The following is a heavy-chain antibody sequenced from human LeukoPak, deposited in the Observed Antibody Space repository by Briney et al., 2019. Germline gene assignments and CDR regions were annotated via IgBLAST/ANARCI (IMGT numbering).Heavy chain of an antibody. D-gene: IGHD3-22*01. J-gene: IGHJ5*02. CDR3: ARARRITMIVVANNWFDP. Sequence: ASVKVSCKASVYTFTDYYMHWVRQAPGQGLEWMGWINPNSGGTDYTQKFQGRVTMTRDTSISTAYMELSRLRSDDTAVYYCARARRITMIVVANNWFDPWGQGTLVTVSS. CDR2: INPNSGGT. CDR1: VYTFTDYY. V-gene: IGHV1-2*02.